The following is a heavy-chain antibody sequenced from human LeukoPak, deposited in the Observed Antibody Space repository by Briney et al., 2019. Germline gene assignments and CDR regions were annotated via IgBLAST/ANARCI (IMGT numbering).Heavy chain of an antibody. Sequence: PSETLSLTCTVSGGSISSSSYYWGWIRQPPGKGLEWIGSIYYSGSTYYNPSLKSRVTISVDTSKNQFSLKLSSVTAADTVVYYCARGLLWFGELYQFDYWGQGTLVTVSS. CDR3: ARGLLWFGELYQFDY. CDR2: IYYSGST. J-gene: IGHJ4*02. CDR1: GGSISSSSYY. D-gene: IGHD3-10*01. V-gene: IGHV4-39*07.